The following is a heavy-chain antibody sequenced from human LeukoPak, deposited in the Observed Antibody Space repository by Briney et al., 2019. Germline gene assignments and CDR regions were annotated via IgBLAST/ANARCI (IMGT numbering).Heavy chain of an antibody. CDR2: IRSKAYGGTT. D-gene: IGHD4-11*01. CDR1: GFSFSDYG. CDR3: SRPGDYSSYSTIDFDY. J-gene: IGHJ4*02. Sequence: KAGGSLRLSCTASGFSFSDYGMTWFRQAPGKGLERVGIIRSKAYGGTTEFAASVEGRFTISRDDSKSIAYLHMNGLKTEDTAVYFCSRPGDYSSYSTIDFDYWGQGTLVTVSS. V-gene: IGHV3-49*05.